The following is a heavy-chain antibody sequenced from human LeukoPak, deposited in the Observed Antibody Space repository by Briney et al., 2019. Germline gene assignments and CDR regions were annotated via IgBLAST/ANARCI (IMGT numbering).Heavy chain of an antibody. CDR3: ARDRVWSKAPYYYYYMDV. J-gene: IGHJ6*03. CDR2: IYYSGST. D-gene: IGHD6-6*01. CDR1: GGSISSSSYS. Sequence: SETLSLTCTVSGGSISSSSYSWGWIRQPPGKGLEWIGSIYYSGSTYYNPSLKSRVTISVDTSKNQFSLKLSSVTAADTAVYYCARDRVWSKAPYYYYYMDVWGKGTTVTVSS. V-gene: IGHV4-39*07.